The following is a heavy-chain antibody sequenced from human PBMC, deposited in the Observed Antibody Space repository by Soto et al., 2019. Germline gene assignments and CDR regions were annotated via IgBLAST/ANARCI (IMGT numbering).Heavy chain of an antibody. CDR2: ISTSGTTT. Sequence: GGSLRLSCAASRFTFTSYAVSWVRQAPGKGLEWVSTISTSGTTTHYADSVKGRFTISRDSSKNTLYLQMSSLRVEDTAVYYCAKVAGPSSMYYYGMDVWGQGTTVTVSS. D-gene: IGHD6-13*01. CDR3: AKVAGPSSMYYYGMDV. CDR1: RFTFTSYA. V-gene: IGHV3-23*01. J-gene: IGHJ6*02.